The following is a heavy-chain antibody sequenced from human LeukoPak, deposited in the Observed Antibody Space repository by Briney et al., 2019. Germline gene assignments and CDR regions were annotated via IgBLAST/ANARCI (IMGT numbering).Heavy chain of an antibody. CDR3: AKGRVTIVATICFDY. V-gene: IGHV3-7*01. CDR1: GFTFSTQW. D-gene: IGHD5-12*01. Sequence: GGSLRLSCEASGFTFSTQWMSWVRQAPGKGLEWVAIVNQGGTEKYYVDSVKGRFTISRDNAENSLYLQMNSLRAEDTAVYYCAKGRVTIVATICFDYWGQGTLVTVSS. CDR2: VNQGGTEK. J-gene: IGHJ4*02.